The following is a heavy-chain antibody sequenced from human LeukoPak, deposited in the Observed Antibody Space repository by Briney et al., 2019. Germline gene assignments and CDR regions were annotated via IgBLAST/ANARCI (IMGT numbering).Heavy chain of an antibody. J-gene: IGHJ3*02. D-gene: IGHD1-26*01. CDR3: ARRGGGYSVGAFDI. V-gene: IGHV5-10-1*01. CDR1: GYSFTSNW. CDR2: IDPSDSYT. Sequence: GESLKISCEGSGYSFTSNWITWVRQMPGKGLEWMGRIDPSDSYTNYSPSFQGHVAISVDKSISTAYLQWSSLKASDSAMYYCARRGGGYSVGAFDIWGQGTMVTVSS.